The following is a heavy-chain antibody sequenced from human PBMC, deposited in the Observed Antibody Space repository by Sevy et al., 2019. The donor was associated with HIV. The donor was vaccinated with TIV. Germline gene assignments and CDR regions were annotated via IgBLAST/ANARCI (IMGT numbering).Heavy chain of an antibody. CDR1: GYTFTSYY. CDR2: INPSGGST. J-gene: IGHJ4*02. V-gene: IGHV1-46*01. D-gene: IGHD2-15*01. CDR3: AKDRGDCSGGSCYSDY. Sequence: ASVKVSCKASGYTFTSYYMHWVRQAPGQGLEWMGIINPSGGSTSYAQKFQGRVTMTRDRSTSTVYMELSGLGSEDTAVYYCAKDRGDCSGGSCYSDYWGQGTLVTVSS.